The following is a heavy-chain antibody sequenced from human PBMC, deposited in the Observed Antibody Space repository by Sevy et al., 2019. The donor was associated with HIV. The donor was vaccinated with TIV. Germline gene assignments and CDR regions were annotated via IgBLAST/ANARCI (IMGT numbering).Heavy chain of an antibody. CDR3: ALEGLFSHVAEYFHN. D-gene: IGHD3-3*01. J-gene: IGHJ1*01. CDR1: GFTFSSFS. CDR2: ISYDGTNN. V-gene: IGHV3-30-3*01. Sequence: GESLKISCAASGFTFSSFSMHWVRQAPGKGLEWVATISYDGTNNHYADSVRGRFTISRDNSKNSLYRQMNSLRPEDTSVYYCALEGLFSHVAEYFHNWGQGTLVTVSS.